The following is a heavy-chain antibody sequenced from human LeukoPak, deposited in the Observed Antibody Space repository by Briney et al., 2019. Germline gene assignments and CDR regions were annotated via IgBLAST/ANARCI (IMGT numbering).Heavy chain of an antibody. Sequence: PGGSLRLSCAASGFTLSSYAMSWVRQAPGKGLEWVSAISGSGGSTYYADSVKGRFTISRDNSKNTLYLQMNSLRAEDTAVYYCAKDSDAAGYYYFDYWGQGTLVTVSS. V-gene: IGHV3-23*01. CDR3: AKDSDAAGYYYFDY. CDR2: ISGSGGST. D-gene: IGHD3-9*01. J-gene: IGHJ4*02. CDR1: GFTLSSYA.